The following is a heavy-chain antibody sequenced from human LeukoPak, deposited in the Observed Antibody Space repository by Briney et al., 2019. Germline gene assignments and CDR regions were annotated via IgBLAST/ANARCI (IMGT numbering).Heavy chain of an antibody. CDR3: AKDERNWNYNLASQMYD. CDR2: IRYDGSNK. D-gene: IGHD1-7*01. J-gene: IGHJ4*02. Sequence: GGSLRLSCAASGFTFSSYGMHWARQAPGKGLEWVAFIRYDGSNKYYADSVKGRFTISRDNSKNTLYLQMNSLRAEDTAVYYCAKDERNWNYNLASQMYDWGQGTLVTVSS. CDR1: GFTFSSYG. V-gene: IGHV3-30*02.